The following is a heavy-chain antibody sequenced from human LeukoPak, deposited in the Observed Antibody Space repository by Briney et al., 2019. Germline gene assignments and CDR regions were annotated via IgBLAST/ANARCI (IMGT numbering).Heavy chain of an antibody. J-gene: IGHJ3*02. D-gene: IGHD3-16*01. V-gene: IGHV4-39*01. CDR1: GGSISSSSYY. CDR3: ARRWGNGGTQVDI. Sequence: SETLSLTCTVSGGSISSSSYYWGWIRQPPGKGLEWIGSIYYSGSTYYNPSLKSRVTISVDTSKNQFSLKLSSVTAADTAVYYCARRWGNGGTQVDIWGQGTMVTVSS. CDR2: IYYSGST.